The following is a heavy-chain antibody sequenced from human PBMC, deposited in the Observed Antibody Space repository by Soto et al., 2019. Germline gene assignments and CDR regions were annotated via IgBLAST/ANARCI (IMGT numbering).Heavy chain of an antibody. V-gene: IGHV1-2*02. J-gene: IGHJ6*02. D-gene: IGHD3-3*01. CDR3: ARDRKGITIFGVGKNRPPGGMDV. CDR1: GYSFTDHY. Sequence: QVQLVQSGAEVKEPGASVKVSCKASGYSFTDHYMHWVRQAPGQGLEWMGWINPNSGGTKSAQQFQGRVTMTRDMSISTAYMELRSPRSDDTAVYYCARDRKGITIFGVGKNRPPGGMDVWGQGTTVTVSS. CDR2: INPNSGGT.